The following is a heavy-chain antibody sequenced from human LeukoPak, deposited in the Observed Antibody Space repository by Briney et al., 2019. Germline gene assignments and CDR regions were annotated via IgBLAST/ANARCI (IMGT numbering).Heavy chain of an antibody. D-gene: IGHD3-3*01. Sequence: PSETLSLTCTVSGGSINSYYWSWIRQPPGKGLEWIGYIYYSGSTYYNPSLKSRVTISVDTSKNQFSLKLSSVTAADTAVYYCARGKYDFWSGYSPLDHWGQGTLVTVSS. CDR3: ARGKYDFWSGYSPLDH. CDR2: IYYSGST. CDR1: GGSINSYY. J-gene: IGHJ4*02. V-gene: IGHV4-30-4*08.